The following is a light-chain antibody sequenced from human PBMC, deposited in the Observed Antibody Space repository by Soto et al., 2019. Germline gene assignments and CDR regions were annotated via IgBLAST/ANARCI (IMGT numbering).Light chain of an antibody. CDR1: SSDVGNYNL. CDR3: CSYARGSTYV. V-gene: IGLV2-23*01. CDR2: EGS. Sequence: QSVLTQPASVSGSPGQSITISCTGTSSDVGNYNLVSWYQQHPGKAPKLMIYEGSKRPSGVSNRFSGSKSDNTASLTISGLQAEDEAHYYCCSYARGSTYVVGTGTKV. J-gene: IGLJ1*01.